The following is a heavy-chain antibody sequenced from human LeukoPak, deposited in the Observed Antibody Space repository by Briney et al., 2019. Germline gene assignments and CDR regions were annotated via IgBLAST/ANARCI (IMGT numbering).Heavy chain of an antibody. D-gene: IGHD6-13*01. CDR2: INHSGST. CDR3: ARSLQRIAAAGRGDY. J-gene: IGHJ4*02. V-gene: IGHV4-34*01. Sequence: SETLSLTCAVYGGSFSGYYWSWLCQPPGKGLEWIGEINHSGSTNYNPSLKSRVTISVDTSKNQFSLKLSSVTAADTAVYYCARSLQRIAAAGRGDYWGQGTLVTVSS. CDR1: GGSFSGYY.